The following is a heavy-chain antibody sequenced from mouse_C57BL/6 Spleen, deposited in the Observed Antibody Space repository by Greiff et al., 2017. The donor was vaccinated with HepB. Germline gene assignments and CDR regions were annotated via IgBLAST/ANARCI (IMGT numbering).Heavy chain of an antibody. Sequence: EVMLVESGGGLVKPGGSLKLSCAASGFTFSSYAMSWVRQTPEKRLEWVATISDGGSYTYYPDNVKGRFTISRDNAKNNLYLQMSHLKSEDTAMYYCARAVVAHFDYWGQGTTLTVSS. J-gene: IGHJ2*01. V-gene: IGHV5-4*03. CDR1: GFTFSSYA. D-gene: IGHD1-1*01. CDR2: ISDGGSYT. CDR3: ARAVVAHFDY.